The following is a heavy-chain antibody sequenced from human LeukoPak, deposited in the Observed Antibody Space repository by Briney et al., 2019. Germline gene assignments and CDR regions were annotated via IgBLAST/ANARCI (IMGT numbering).Heavy chain of an antibody. CDR2: ISYDGSNK. D-gene: IGHD5-24*01. V-gene: IGHV3-30-3*01. CDR1: GFTFSSYA. CDR3: ARSRDGYNLDY. J-gene: IGHJ4*02. Sequence: GGSLRLSCAASGFTFSSYAVHWVRQAPGRGLEWVAVISYDGSNKYYADSVKGRFSISRDNSKNTLYLQMNSLRAEDTAVYYCARSRDGYNLDYWGQGTLVTVSS.